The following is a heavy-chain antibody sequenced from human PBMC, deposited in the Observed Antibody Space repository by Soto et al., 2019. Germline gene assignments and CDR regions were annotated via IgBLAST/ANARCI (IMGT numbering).Heavy chain of an antibody. V-gene: IGHV3-30*18. D-gene: IGHD5-12*01. CDR1: GFTFSRYG. CDR3: AKGQIVATGRGHYGMDV. CDR2: ISFDGGDK. Sequence: QVQLVESGGGLVKPGGSLRLSCAASGFTFSRYGMHWVRQAPGKGLEWVAVISFDGGDKYYADSVKGRFTISRDNSKNTLYLQMNSLRVEDTAIYYCAKGQIVATGRGHYGMDVWGQGTTVSVSS. J-gene: IGHJ6*02.